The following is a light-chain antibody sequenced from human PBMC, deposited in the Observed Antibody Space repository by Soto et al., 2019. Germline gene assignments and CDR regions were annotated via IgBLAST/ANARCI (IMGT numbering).Light chain of an antibody. CDR1: QSISTW. V-gene: IGKV1-5*01. CDR2: DAS. J-gene: IGKJ1*01. CDR3: HHYSSYSRP. Sequence: DIQMTQSPSTLSASVGDRVTITCRASQSISTWLVWYQQKPGKAPKLLIYDASALQSGVPSRFSGSGSGTEFTLTISSLQPADVATSSCHHYSSYSRPFGQGTKVDIK.